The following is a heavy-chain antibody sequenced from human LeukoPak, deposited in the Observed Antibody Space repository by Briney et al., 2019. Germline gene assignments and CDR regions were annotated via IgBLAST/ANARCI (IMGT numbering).Heavy chain of an antibody. J-gene: IGHJ4*02. CDR1: GYTFTSYA. D-gene: IGHD4-17*01. V-gene: IGHV1-3*01. CDR3: ARDSDYGDYEVPFDY. CDR2: INAGNGNT. Sequence: GASVKVSCKASGYTFTSYAMHWVRQAPGQRLEWMGWINAGNGNTKYSQKFQGRVTITRDTSASTAYMELSSLRSEDTAVYYCARDSDYGDYEVPFDYWGQGTLVTVSS.